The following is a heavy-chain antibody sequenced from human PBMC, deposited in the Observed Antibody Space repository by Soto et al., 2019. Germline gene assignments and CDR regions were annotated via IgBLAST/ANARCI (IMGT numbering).Heavy chain of an antibody. CDR1: GGSISSSSYY. CDR3: ARQLRGNSGSPDY. J-gene: IGHJ4*02. D-gene: IGHD3-10*01. CDR2: IYYSWST. V-gene: IGHV4-39*01. Sequence: QLQLQESGPGLVKPSETLSLTCTVSGGSISSSSYYWGWIRQPPGKGLEWIGSIYYSWSTYYNPSLNIPVTISVDPSKNQFSLKLSSVTAADTAVYYCARQLRGNSGSPDYWGQGTLVTVSS.